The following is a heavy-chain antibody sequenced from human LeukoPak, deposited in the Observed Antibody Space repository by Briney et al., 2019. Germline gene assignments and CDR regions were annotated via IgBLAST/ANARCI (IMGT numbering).Heavy chain of an antibody. J-gene: IGHJ6*02. D-gene: IGHD3-3*01. CDR1: GFTFTSYD. V-gene: IGHV1-8*01. Sequence: VASVKVSCKASGFTFTSYDINWVRQASGQGLEWMGWMNPNNGNTGYAQKLQGRVTMTTDTSTSTAYMELRSLRSDDTAVYYCARFDFGVVTLYGMDVWGQGTTVTVSS. CDR3: ARFDFGVVTLYGMDV. CDR2: MNPNNGNT.